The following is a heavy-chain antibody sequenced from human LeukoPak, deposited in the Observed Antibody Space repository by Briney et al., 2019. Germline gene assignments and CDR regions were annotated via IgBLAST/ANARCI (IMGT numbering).Heavy chain of an antibody. CDR2: INHIGTT. V-gene: IGHV4-34*01. CDR1: GGSLSGYY. CDR3: AREGCSSTSCSFFDY. J-gene: IGHJ4*02. D-gene: IGHD2-2*01. Sequence: SETLSLTCAVYGGSLSGYYWSWIRQPPGKGLEWIGEINHIGTTNYNPSLKSRVTMSVDTSKNQISLKLSSVTAADTALYYCAREGCSSTSCSFFDYWGQGTLVTVSS.